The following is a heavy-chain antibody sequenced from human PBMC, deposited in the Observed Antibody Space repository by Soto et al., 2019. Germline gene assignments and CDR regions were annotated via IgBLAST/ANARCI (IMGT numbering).Heavy chain of an antibody. V-gene: IGHV3-23*01. CDR1: GFTFSSYA. J-gene: IGHJ3*02. Sequence: GGSMRLSCSASGFTFSSYAMSWVRQAPGKGLEWVSGISGSGGSTYYADSVKGRFTISRDNSKNTLYLQMNSLRAEDTAVYYCAKDVDIVVVPAAPNDAFDIWGQGTMVTVSS. CDR2: ISGSGGST. CDR3: AKDVDIVVVPAAPNDAFDI. D-gene: IGHD2-2*01.